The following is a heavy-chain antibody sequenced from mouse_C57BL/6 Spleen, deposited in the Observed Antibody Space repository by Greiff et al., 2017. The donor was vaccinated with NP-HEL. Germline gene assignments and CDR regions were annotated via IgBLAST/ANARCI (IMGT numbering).Heavy chain of an antibody. CDR2: IDPSDSET. CDR3: ARDYGSSYPRAY. V-gene: IGHV1-52*01. CDR1: GYTFTSYW. J-gene: IGHJ3*01. D-gene: IGHD1-1*01. Sequence: QVQLQQPGAELVRPGSSVKLSCKASGYTFTSYWMHWVKQRPIQGLEWIGNIDPSDSETHYNQKFKDKATLTVDKSSSTAYMQLSSLTSEDSAVYYCARDYGSSYPRAYWGQGTLVTVSA.